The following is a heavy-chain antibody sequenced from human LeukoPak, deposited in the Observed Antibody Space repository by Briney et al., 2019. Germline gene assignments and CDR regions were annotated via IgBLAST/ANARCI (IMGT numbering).Heavy chain of an antibody. V-gene: IGHV1-2*02. CDR1: GYTFTCYY. CDR3: ARVRGYSYGPTFDY. Sequence: ASVKASCKASGYTFTCYYMHWVRQAPGQGLEWMGWINPNSGGTNYAQKFQGRVTMTRDTPISTAYMELSRLRSDDTAVYYCARVRGYSYGPTFDYWGQGTLVTVSS. D-gene: IGHD5-18*01. J-gene: IGHJ4*02. CDR2: INPNSGGT.